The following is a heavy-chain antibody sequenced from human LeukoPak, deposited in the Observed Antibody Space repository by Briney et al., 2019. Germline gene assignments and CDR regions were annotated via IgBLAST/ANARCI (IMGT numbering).Heavy chain of an antibody. J-gene: IGHJ4*02. CDR2: INHSGST. CDR1: GGSFSGYY. V-gene: IGHV4-34*01. Sequence: PSETLSHTCAVYGGSFSGYYWSWIRQPPGKGLEWIGEINHSGSTNYNPSLKSRVTISVDTSKNQFSLKLSSVTAADTAVYYCARGRPTVVDYWGQGTLVTVSS. CDR3: ARGRPTVVDY. D-gene: IGHD2-15*01.